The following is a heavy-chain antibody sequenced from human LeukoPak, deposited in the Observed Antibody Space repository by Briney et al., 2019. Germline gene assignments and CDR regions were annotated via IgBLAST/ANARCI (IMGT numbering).Heavy chain of an antibody. CDR3: AKGNYDILTGRYYYYMDV. V-gene: IGHV3-9*01. CDR1: GFTFSSYG. CDR2: ISWNSGSI. J-gene: IGHJ6*03. Sequence: GGTLRLSCAASGFTFSSYGMNWVRQAPGKGLEWVSGISWNSGSIGYADSVKGRFTISRDNAKNSLYLQMNSLRAEDTALYYCAKGNYDILTGRYYYYMDVWGKGTTVTVSS. D-gene: IGHD3-9*01.